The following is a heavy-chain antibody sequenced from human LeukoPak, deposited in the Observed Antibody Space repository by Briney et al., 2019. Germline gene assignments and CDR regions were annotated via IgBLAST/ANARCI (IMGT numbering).Heavy chain of an antibody. CDR1: GFTFSSYS. CDR3: ARDGTTVTTRLFDY. CDR2: ISSSSSYI. J-gene: IGHJ4*02. Sequence: GGSLRLSCAASGFTFSSYSMNWVRQAPGKGLEWVSSISSSSSYIYYADSVKGRFTISRDNAKNSLYLQMNSLRAEDSAVYYCARDGTTVTTRLFDYWGQGTLVTVSS. D-gene: IGHD4-17*01. V-gene: IGHV3-21*01.